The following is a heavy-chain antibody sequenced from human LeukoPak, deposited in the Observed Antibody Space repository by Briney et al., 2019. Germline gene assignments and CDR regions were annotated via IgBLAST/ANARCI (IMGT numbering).Heavy chain of an antibody. J-gene: IGHJ4*02. V-gene: IGHV3-30*02. D-gene: IGHD3-3*01. CDR2: IRYDGSNK. Sequence: PGGSLRLSCAASGFTFSSYGMHWIRQAPGKGLEWVAFIRYDGSNKYYADSVKGRFTISRDNSKNTLYLQMNSLRAEDTAVYYCAKVTYYDFWSGYPWDYWGQGTLVTVSS. CDR3: AKVTYYDFWSGYPWDY. CDR1: GFTFSSYG.